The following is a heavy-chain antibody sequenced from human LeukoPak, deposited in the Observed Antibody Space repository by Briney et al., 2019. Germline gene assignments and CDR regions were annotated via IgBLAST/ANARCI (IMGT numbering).Heavy chain of an antibody. Sequence: ASVKVSCKASGGTFSSYAISWVRQAPGQGLEWMGRIIPIFGIANYAQKFQGRVTITADKSTSTAYMELSSLRSEDTAVYYCARALVTTPQGYYHGMDVWAKGPRSPSP. D-gene: IGHD4-11*01. CDR2: IIPIFGIA. CDR1: GGTFSSYA. V-gene: IGHV1-69*04. J-gene: IGHJ6*02. CDR3: ARALVTTPQGYYHGMDV.